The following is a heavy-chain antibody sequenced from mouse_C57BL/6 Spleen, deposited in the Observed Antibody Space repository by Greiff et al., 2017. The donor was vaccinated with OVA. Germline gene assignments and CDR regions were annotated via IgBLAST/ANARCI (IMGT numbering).Heavy chain of an antibody. Sequence: VQRVESGAELARPGASVKMSCKASGYTFTSYTMHWVKQRPGQGLEWIGYINPSSGYTKYNQKFKDKATLTADKSSSTAYMQLSSLTSEDSAVYYCARSGATPTWYFDVWGTGTTVTVSS. CDR1: GYTFTSYT. CDR3: ARSGATPTWYFDV. CDR2: INPSSGYT. D-gene: IGHD3-1*01. J-gene: IGHJ1*03. V-gene: IGHV1-4*01.